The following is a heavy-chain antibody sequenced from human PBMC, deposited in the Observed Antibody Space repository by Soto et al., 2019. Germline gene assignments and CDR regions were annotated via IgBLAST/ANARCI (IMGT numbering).Heavy chain of an antibody. CDR2: ISAYNGNT. J-gene: IGHJ6*02. CDR3: ARVPPYYYGMDV. Sequence: ASVSVPCKASGYTFTSYGISWVRQAPGQGLEWMGWISAYNGNTNYAQKLQGRVTMTTDTSTSTAYMELRSLRSDDTAVYYCARVPPYYYGMDVWGQGTTVTVSS. CDR1: GYTFTSYG. V-gene: IGHV1-18*01.